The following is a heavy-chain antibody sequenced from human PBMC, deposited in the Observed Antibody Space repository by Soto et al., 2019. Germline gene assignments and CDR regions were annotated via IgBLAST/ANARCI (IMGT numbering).Heavy chain of an antibody. CDR2: ISGSGGST. CDR1: GFTFSSYA. J-gene: IGHJ4*02. Sequence: GGSLRLSCAASGFTFSSYAMSWVRQAPGKGLEWVSAISGSGGSTYYADSEKGRFTIARNNFKNTLYLQMNRLRAEDTAVYYCAKTVIRLGELSLYYFDYWGQGTMVTVSS. V-gene: IGHV3-23*01. CDR3: AKTVIRLGELSLYYFDY. D-gene: IGHD3-16*02.